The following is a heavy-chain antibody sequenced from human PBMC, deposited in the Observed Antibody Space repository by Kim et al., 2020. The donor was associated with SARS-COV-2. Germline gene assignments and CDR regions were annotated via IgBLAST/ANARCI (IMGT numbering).Heavy chain of an antibody. J-gene: IGHJ4*02. V-gene: IGHV1-69*13. CDR3: ARGTSIAAAGRFDY. CDR1: GGTFSSYA. Sequence: SVKVSCKASGGTFSSYAISWVRQAPGQGLEWMGGIIPIFGTANYAQKFQGRVTITADESTSTAYMELSSLRSEDTAVYYCARGTSIAAAGRFDYWGQGTLVTVSS. D-gene: IGHD6-13*01. CDR2: IIPIFGTA.